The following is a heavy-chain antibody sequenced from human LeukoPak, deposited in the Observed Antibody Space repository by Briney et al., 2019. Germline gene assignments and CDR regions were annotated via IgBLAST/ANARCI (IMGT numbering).Heavy chain of an antibody. J-gene: IGHJ4*02. V-gene: IGHV4-34*01. CDR3: ARGQGQGPAAPGTYDY. D-gene: IGHD2-2*01. CDR2: INHSGST. CDR1: GGSFSGYY. Sequence: SETLSLTCAVYGGSFSGYYWSWIRQPPGKGLEWIGEINHSGSTNYNPSLKSRVTISVDTSKNQFSLKLSSVTAADTAVYYCARGQGQGPAAPGTYDYWGQGTLLTVSS.